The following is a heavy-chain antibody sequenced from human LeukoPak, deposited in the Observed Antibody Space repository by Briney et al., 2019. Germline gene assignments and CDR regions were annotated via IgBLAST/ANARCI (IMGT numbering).Heavy chain of an antibody. Sequence: SETLSLTCAVSGDSISNYYWSWIRQPPGKGLEWIGEINHSGSTNYNPSLKSRVTISVDTSKNQFSLKLSSVTAADTAVYYCARLDKPVRGVIITRGYYYGMDVWGQGTTVTVSS. CDR3: ARLDKPVRGVIITRGYYYGMDV. CDR1: GDSISNYY. J-gene: IGHJ6*02. V-gene: IGHV4-34*01. CDR2: INHSGST. D-gene: IGHD3-10*01.